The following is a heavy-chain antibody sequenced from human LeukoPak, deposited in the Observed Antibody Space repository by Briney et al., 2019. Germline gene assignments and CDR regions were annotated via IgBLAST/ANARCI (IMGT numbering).Heavy chain of an antibody. CDR3: ARRAYNWFDP. J-gene: IGHJ5*02. Sequence: GESLKIPSKGSGSHFTSYWIGWVRQMPGKGLEWMGIIYPGDSDTRYSPSFQGQVTISADKSISTAYLQWSSLKSSDTAMYYCARRAYNWFDPWGQGTLVTVSS. CDR1: GSHFTSYW. V-gene: IGHV5-51*01. CDR2: IYPGDSDT. D-gene: IGHD2-21*01.